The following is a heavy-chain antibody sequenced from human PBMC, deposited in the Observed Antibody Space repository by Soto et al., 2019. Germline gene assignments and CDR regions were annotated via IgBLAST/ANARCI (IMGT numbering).Heavy chain of an antibody. D-gene: IGHD3-10*01. V-gene: IGHV2-5*02. CDR1: GFSLTTSGVG. CDR3: AHHPYYGLGSYSFDY. Sequence: QITLKESGPTLVRPTQTLTLTCTFSGFSLTTSGVGVGWIRQPPGKALEWLAVIYWDDDERYSSSLKSRLTTTHNTSKHQVVLTMTNMHPVDTATYYCAHHPYYGLGSYSFDYWGQGTLVTVSS. J-gene: IGHJ4*02. CDR2: IYWDDDE.